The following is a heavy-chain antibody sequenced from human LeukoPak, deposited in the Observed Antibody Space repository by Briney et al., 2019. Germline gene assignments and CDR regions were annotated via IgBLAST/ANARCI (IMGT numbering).Heavy chain of an antibody. CDR3: ATYSSGSPFDY. D-gene: IGHD6-19*01. CDR1: GFTFSSYW. J-gene: IGHJ4*02. CDR2: IDSDGSST. Sequence: QTGGSLRLSCAASGFTFSSYWMHWVRHAPGKGLVWVSRIDSDGSSTSYADSVKGRFTISRDNAKNTLYLQMNSLRAEDTAVYYCATYSSGSPFDYWGQGTLVTVSS. V-gene: IGHV3-74*01.